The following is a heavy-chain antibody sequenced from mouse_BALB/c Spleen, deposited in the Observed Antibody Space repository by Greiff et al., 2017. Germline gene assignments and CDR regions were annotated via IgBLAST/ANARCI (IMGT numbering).Heavy chain of an antibody. CDR3: ASWDDGYFYAMDY. D-gene: IGHD2-3*01. Sequence: EVQLQESGPGLVKPSQSLSLTCTVTGYSITSDYAWNWIRQFPGNKLEWMGYISYSGSTSYNPSLKSRISITRDTSKNQFFLQLNSVTTEDTATYYCASWDDGYFYAMDYWGQGTSVTVSS. CDR2: ISYSGST. V-gene: IGHV3-2*02. CDR1: GYSITSDYA. J-gene: IGHJ4*01.